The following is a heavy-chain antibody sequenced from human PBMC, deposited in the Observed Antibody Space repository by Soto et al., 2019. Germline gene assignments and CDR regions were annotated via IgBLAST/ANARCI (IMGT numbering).Heavy chain of an antibody. Sequence: EVQRVESGGGLVQPGGSLRLSCAASGFTFSSYWMHWVRQAPGEGLIWVSRINSDGSRTTYADSVKGRITIARDNAKNTVYLQMNCLSAEDTALYYCARIGTGYYYMDVWGKGTTVTVSS. CDR1: GFTFSSYW. CDR3: ARIGTGYYYMDV. CDR2: INSDGSRT. D-gene: IGHD1-1*01. V-gene: IGHV3-74*01. J-gene: IGHJ6*03.